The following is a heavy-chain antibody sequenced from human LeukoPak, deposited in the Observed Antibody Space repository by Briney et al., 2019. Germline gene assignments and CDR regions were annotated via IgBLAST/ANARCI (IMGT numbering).Heavy chain of an antibody. CDR3: ARDSSNDYNFWSGYYTNYMDV. J-gene: IGHJ6*03. Sequence: GGSLRLSCVASGITFSSYSMNWVRQAPGKGLEWVSYISSFSGTINYADSVKGRFTISRDNAQNSLYLQMNSLRAEDTAVYYCARDSSNDYNFWSGYYTNYMDVWGKGTTVTVSS. CDR2: ISSFSGTI. V-gene: IGHV3-48*04. CDR1: GITFSSYS. D-gene: IGHD3-3*01.